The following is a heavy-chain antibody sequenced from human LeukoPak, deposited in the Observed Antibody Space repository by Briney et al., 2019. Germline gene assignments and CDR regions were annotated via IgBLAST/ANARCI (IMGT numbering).Heavy chain of an antibody. J-gene: IGHJ6*02. Sequence: ASVKVSCKASGYXFTSYYMHWVRQAPGQGLEWMGIINPSGGSTSYAQKFQGRVTMTRDTSTSTVYMELSSLRSEDTAVYYCASSIAVGDYGMDVWGQGTTVTVSS. D-gene: IGHD6-19*01. CDR3: ASSIAVGDYGMDV. CDR1: GYXFTSYY. CDR2: INPSGGST. V-gene: IGHV1-46*01.